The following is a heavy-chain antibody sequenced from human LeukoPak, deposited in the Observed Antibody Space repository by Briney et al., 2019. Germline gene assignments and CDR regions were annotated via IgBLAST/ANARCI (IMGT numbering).Heavy chain of an antibody. J-gene: IGHJ4*02. V-gene: IGHV4-34*01. CDR1: GGSFSGYC. CDR3: ASPHYGDRDY. CDR2: INHSGST. D-gene: IGHD4-17*01. Sequence: PSETLSLTCAVYGGSFSGYCWSWIRQPPGKGLEWIGEINHSGSTNYNPSLKSRVTISVDTSKNQFSLKLSSVTAADTAVYYCASPHYGDRDYWGQGTLVTVSS.